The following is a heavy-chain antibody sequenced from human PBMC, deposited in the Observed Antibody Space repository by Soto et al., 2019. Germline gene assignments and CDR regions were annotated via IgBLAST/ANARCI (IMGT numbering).Heavy chain of an antibody. CDR1: GGTFSSYA. CDR3: VIDVAIPCYPDN. J-gene: IGHJ4*02. Sequence: QVQLVQSGAEVRQPASSVKVSCKTSGGTFSSYAVSWVRQAPGQGLEWMGGIVPIVDTSTYAQKFQGRVTITADESTRTVYMELSSLTSDDTAVYYCVIDVAIPCYPDNWSQGTLVTVSS. D-gene: IGHD2-15*01. CDR2: IVPIVDTS. V-gene: IGHV1-69*12.